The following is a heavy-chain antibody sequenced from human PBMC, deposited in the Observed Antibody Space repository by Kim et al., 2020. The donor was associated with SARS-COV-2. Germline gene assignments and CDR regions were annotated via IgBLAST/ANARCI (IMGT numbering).Heavy chain of an antibody. V-gene: IGHV4-34*01. J-gene: IGHJ3*02. CDR2: INHSGST. D-gene: IGHD6-13*01. CDR1: GGSFSGYY. CDR3: ARESSSWTTRAFDI. Sequence: SETLSLTCAVYGGSFSGYYWSWIRQPPGKGLEWIGEINHSGSTNYNPSLKSRVTISVDTSKNQFSLKLSSVTAADTAVYYCARESSSWTTRAFDIWGQGTMVTVSS.